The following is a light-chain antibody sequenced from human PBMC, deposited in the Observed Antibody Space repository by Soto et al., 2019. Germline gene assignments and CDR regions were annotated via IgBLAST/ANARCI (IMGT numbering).Light chain of an antibody. CDR2: GAS. V-gene: IGKV3-15*01. CDR1: QSVSSH. Sequence: EIVMTQSPATLSVSPGEKTTLSCRASQSVSSHLAWYQQKPGQAPRFLIYGASTRATGVPARFSGSGSGTEFTLTITSLQSEDFAVYYCQHYYNWPPISFGQGTRLDIK. CDR3: QHYYNWPPIS. J-gene: IGKJ5*01.